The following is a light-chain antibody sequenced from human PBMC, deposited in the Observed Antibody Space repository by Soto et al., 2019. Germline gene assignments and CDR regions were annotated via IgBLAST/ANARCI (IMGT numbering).Light chain of an antibody. CDR3: QQSYSTPRDT. CDR1: QSISSY. J-gene: IGKJ4*01. Sequence: DIQMTQSPSSLSASVGDRVTITCRASQSISSYLNWYQQKPGKAPKLLIYAASSLQSGVPSRFSGSGSGTDSTLTISSLQPEDFATYYCQQSYSTPRDTFGGGTKVEIK. CDR2: AAS. V-gene: IGKV1-39*01.